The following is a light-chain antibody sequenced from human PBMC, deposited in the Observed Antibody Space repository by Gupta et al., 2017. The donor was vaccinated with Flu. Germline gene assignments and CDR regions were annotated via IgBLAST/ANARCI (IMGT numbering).Light chain of an antibody. CDR2: EVS. J-gene: IGLJ2*01. CDR1: SSDVGGYNY. Sequence: SALTQPASVSVSPGQSITISCTGTSSDVGGYNYVSWYQQHPGKAPKLMIYEVSNRTSGVSNCFSGSKSGNTASMTIAGLQAEEEADYYWSSDTSSSNLVVFGGGTKLTVL. V-gene: IGLV2-14*01. CDR3: SSDTSSSNLVV.